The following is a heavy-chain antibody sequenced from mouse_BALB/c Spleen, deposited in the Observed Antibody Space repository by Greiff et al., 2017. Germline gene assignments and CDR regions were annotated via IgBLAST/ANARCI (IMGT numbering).Heavy chain of an antibody. CDR3: AREDLYYFDY. J-gene: IGHJ2*01. CDR1: GFTFSDYG. Sequence: DVMLVESGGGLVQPGGSRKLSCAASGFTFSDYGMAWVRQAPGKGPEWVAFISNLAYSIYYADTVTGRFTISRENAKNTLYLEMSSLRSEDTAMYYCAREDLYYFDYWGQGTTLTVSS. V-gene: IGHV5-15*02. CDR2: ISNLAYSI.